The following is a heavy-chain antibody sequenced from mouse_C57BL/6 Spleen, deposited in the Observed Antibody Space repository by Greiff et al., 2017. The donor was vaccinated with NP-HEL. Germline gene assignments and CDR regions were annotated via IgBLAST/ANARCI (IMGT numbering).Heavy chain of an antibody. D-gene: IGHD2-3*01. CDR3: ARDGANRCWFAY. J-gene: IGHJ3*01. V-gene: IGHV1-9*01. Sequence: VQLQESGAELMKPGASVKLSCKASGYTITGYWIEWVKQRPGHGLEWIGEILPGSGSTNYNEKFKGKATFTADTSSNTAYLQLSSLTTEDSAISCGARDGANRCWFAYWGQGTLVTVSA. CDR2: ILPGSGST. CDR1: GYTITGYW.